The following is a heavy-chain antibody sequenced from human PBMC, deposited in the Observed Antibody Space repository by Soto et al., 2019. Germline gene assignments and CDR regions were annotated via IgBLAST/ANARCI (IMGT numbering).Heavy chain of an antibody. CDR1: GYSFTSYW. Sequence: PGESLKISCKGSGYSFTSYWIGWVRQMPGKGLEWMGIIYPGDSDTRYSPSFQGQVTISRDNAKYSVYLQMNSLRDEDMAVYYCARDKNWAFDYWGQGALVTVSS. J-gene: IGHJ4*02. CDR3: ARDKNWAFDY. V-gene: IGHV5-51*01. D-gene: IGHD7-27*01. CDR2: IYPGDSDT.